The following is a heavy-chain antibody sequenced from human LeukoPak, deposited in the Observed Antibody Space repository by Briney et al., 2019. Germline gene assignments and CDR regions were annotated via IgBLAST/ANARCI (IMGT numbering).Heavy chain of an antibody. V-gene: IGHV3-23*01. D-gene: IGHD3-22*01. CDR2: ISRSGGST. CDR1: GFTFSNYA. Sequence: PGGSLRLSCAASGFTFSNYAMSWVRQAPGKGLEWVSAISRSGGSTYYADSVKGRFTISRDNSKNTLYLQMNSLRAEDTAVYYCANEGSSGPGYFQHWGQGTLVTVSS. J-gene: IGHJ1*01. CDR3: ANEGSSGPGYFQH.